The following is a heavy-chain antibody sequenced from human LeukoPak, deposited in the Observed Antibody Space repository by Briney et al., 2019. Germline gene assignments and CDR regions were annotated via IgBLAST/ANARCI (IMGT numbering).Heavy chain of an antibody. Sequence: GGSLRLSCAASGFTFTTYAMNWVRQAPGKGLEWVSSISSTGSYISYADSVKGRFTISRDNAKNSLYLQMNSLRAEDTAVYYCARDAYGGYIYDHWGQGTLVTVSS. CDR1: GFTFTTYA. CDR3: ARDAYGGYIYDH. V-gene: IGHV3-21*01. CDR2: ISSTGSYI. D-gene: IGHD4-17*01. J-gene: IGHJ4*02.